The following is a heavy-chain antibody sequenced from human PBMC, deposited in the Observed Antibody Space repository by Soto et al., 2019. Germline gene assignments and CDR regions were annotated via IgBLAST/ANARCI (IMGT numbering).Heavy chain of an antibody. V-gene: IGHV4-39*01. CDR3: ASGAGSGSYYNPTAFDY. Sequence: QLQLQESGPGLVKPSETLSLTCTVSGGSISSSSYYWGWIRQPPGKGLEWIGSIYYSGSTYYNPSLQLRVTISVDTSKNQFSLKLSSVTAADTAVYYCASGAGSGSYYNPTAFDYWGQGTLVTVSS. CDR2: IYYSGST. J-gene: IGHJ4*02. D-gene: IGHD3-10*01. CDR1: GGSISSSSYY.